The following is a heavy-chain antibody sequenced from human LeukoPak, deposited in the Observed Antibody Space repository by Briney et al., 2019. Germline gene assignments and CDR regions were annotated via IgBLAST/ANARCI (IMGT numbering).Heavy chain of an antibody. J-gene: IGHJ4*02. D-gene: IGHD3-22*01. Sequence: SVKVSCKASGGTFSSYAINWVRQAPGQGLEWMGGIIPIFATANYAQKFQGRLTITADESTTTAYMELSSLRSEDTAVYYCARGTYYYDTSANGFLDYWGQGTLVTVSS. V-gene: IGHV1-69*13. CDR3: ARGTYYYDTSANGFLDY. CDR2: IIPIFATA. CDR1: GGTFSSYA.